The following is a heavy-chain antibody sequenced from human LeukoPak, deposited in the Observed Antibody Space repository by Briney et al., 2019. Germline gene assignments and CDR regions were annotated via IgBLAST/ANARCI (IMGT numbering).Heavy chain of an antibody. CDR1: GFTFSSYW. D-gene: IGHD3-22*01. Sequence: PGGSLRLSCAASGFTFSSYWMNWVRQAPGKRLEWVSYISSSGSTIYYADSVKGRFTISRDNAKNSLYLQMNSLRAEDTAVYYCARHPDSSGYYENWFDPWGQGTLVTVSS. J-gene: IGHJ5*02. V-gene: IGHV3-48*04. CDR3: ARHPDSSGYYENWFDP. CDR2: ISSSGSTI.